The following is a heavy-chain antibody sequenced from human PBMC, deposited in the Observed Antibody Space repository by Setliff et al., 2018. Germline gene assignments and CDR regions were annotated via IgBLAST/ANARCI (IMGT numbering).Heavy chain of an antibody. CDR1: GASISGSAYY. V-gene: IGHV4-39*07. CDR2: IYYSGST. J-gene: IGHJ6*02. CDR3: ARDHGYYGMDV. Sequence: SETLSLTCNVSGASISGSAYYWGWIRQPPGKGLEWIGSIYYSGSTYYNPSLKSRVTISVDTSKNQFSLKLSSVTAADTAVYYCARDHGYYGMDVWGQGTAVTVSS.